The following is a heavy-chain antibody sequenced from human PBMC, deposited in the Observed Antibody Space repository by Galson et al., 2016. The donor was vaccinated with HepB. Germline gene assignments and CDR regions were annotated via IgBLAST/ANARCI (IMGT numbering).Heavy chain of an antibody. CDR1: GFSLSTNGMG. J-gene: IGHJ5*02. Sequence: PALVKPPQTLTLTCTFSGFSLSTNGMGVGWIRQPPGKALEWLALIYWDDDKRYSPSLKSRLTITKDTSKNEVVLTMTNMDPVDTATYFCAHRKPDYYVSDWFDPWGQGTLVTVSS. D-gene: IGHD3-10*01. V-gene: IGHV2-5*02. CDR2: IYWDDDK. CDR3: AHRKPDYYVSDWFDP.